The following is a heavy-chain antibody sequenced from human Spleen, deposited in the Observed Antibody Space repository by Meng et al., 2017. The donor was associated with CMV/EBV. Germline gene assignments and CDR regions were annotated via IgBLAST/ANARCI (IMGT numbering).Heavy chain of an antibody. Sequence: FTSNVISWVRKAPGQGLEWMRWISAYNVNTNYAQKLHTRVTMTTDTSTSTAYMELRSLRSDDTAVYYCASGGRGTYYDFWSGYSYFDYWGQGTLVTVSS. CDR2: ISAYNVNT. J-gene: IGHJ4*02. V-gene: IGHV1-18*01. CDR1: FTSNV. CDR3: ASGGRGTYYDFWSGYSYFDY. D-gene: IGHD3-3*01.